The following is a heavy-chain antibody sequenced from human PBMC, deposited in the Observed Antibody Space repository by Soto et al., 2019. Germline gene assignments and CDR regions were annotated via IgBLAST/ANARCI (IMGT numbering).Heavy chain of an antibody. V-gene: IGHV4-39*01. CDR2: IYYSGST. D-gene: IGHD2-21*02. J-gene: IGHJ4*02. CDR1: GDSISSRSYY. CDR3: ARQRTSVVTQAYFDV. Sequence: PSETLSLTCTVTGDSISSRSYYWGWIRQPPGKGLEWIGSIYYSGSTYNNPSLRSRVSMSIDTSKDQFSLKLKSVTAADTALYLCARQRTSVVTQAYFDVWGTGSLCTVSS.